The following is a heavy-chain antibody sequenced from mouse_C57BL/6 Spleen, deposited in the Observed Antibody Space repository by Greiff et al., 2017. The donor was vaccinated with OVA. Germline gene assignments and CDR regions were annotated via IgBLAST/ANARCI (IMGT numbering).Heavy chain of an antibody. J-gene: IGHJ2*01. CDR3: AITTGVATFPYYFDY. CDR1: GFNITDYY. D-gene: IGHD1-1*01. Sequence: EVQLQQSGAELVKPGASVKLSCTASGFNITDYYMPWVKQRTEQGLEWIGGIDPEDGETKYAPKFQGKATITADTSSTTAYLQLSSLTSEDTAVYYCAITTGVATFPYYFDYWGQGTTLTVSS. CDR2: IDPEDGET. V-gene: IGHV14-2*01.